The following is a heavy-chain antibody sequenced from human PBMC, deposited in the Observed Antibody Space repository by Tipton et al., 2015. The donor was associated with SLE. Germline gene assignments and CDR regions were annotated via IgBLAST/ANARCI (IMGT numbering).Heavy chain of an antibody. J-gene: IGHJ3*02. D-gene: IGHD3-22*01. CDR1: GGSVSSYY. V-gene: IGHV3-11*01. CDR2: ISVSGSNI. Sequence: LSLTCTVSGGSVSSYYWSWIRQAPGKGLEWISYISVSGSNIHYADSVKGRFTISRDNAEKSLYLQMSSLRAEDTAVYYCATYDSEPHDAFDIWGQGTMVTVSS. CDR3: ATYDSEPHDAFDI.